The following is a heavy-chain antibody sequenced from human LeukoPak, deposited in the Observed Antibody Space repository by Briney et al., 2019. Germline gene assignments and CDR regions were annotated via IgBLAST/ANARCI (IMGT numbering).Heavy chain of an antibody. V-gene: IGHV3-23*01. CDR2: ISGSGGST. Sequence: PGVSLRLSCAASGFSFSTYAMNWVRQAPGKGLRWVSTISGSGGSTYYADSVKGRFTISRGNSKNTLYLQMNSLRAEDTAVYYCAKDGGFGVGYFDYWGQGILVTVSS. CDR1: GFSFSTYA. J-gene: IGHJ4*02. D-gene: IGHD3-16*01. CDR3: AKDGGFGVGYFDY.